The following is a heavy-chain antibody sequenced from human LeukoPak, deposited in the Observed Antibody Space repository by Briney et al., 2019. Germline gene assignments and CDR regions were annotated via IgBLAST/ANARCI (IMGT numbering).Heavy chain of an antibody. Sequence: GGSLRLSCAASGFTFSSYWMSWVRQAPGKGLEWVANIKQDGSEKYYVDSVKGRFTISRDNAKNSLYLQMSSLRAEDTAVYYCARESSGWATLTYYFDYWGQGTLVTVSS. CDR2: IKQDGSEK. CDR1: GFTFSSYW. V-gene: IGHV3-7*01. CDR3: ARESSGWATLTYYFDY. J-gene: IGHJ4*02. D-gene: IGHD6-19*01.